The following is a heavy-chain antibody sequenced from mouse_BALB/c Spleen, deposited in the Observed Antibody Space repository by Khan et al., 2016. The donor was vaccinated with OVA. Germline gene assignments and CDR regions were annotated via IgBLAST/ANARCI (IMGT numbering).Heavy chain of an antibody. D-gene: IGHD1-1*01. CDR2: ISYSGRT. Sequence: EVQLQESGPGLVKPSQSLSLTCTVTGYSITSDYAWNGIRQFPGNKLEWMGYISYSGRTSYNPSLKGRISITRDTSKNQLFLQLNSVTTEDTATYYCARSVTITTVVATDFDYWGQGTTLTVSS. CDR1: GYSITSDYA. J-gene: IGHJ2*01. V-gene: IGHV3-2*02. CDR3: ARSVTITTVVATDFDY.